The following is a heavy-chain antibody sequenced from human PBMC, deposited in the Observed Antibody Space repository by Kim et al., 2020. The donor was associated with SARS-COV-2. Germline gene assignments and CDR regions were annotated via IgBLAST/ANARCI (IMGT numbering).Heavy chain of an antibody. CDR2: IWYDGSNK. CDR3: AKGRLGYYYYGMDV. D-gene: IGHD6-19*01. J-gene: IGHJ6*02. CDR1: GFTFSSYG. Sequence: GGSLRLSCAASGFTFSSYGMHWVRQAPGKGLEWVAVIWYDGSNKYYADSVKGRFTISRDNSKNTLYLQMNSLRAEDTAVYYCAKGRLGYYYYGMDVWGQGTTVTVSS. V-gene: IGHV3-33*06.